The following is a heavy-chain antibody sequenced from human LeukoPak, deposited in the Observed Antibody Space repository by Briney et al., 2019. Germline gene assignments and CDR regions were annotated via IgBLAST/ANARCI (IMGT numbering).Heavy chain of an antibody. Sequence: GGSLRLSCAASGFTFSSYAMSWVRQAPGKGLEWVSSISGSGGSTHYTDSVKGRCTISRDTSKNMLALQMNSLRAEDTAIHYCAKEGGLWLVHPYFDSWGQGTLVTVSS. V-gene: IGHV3-23*01. J-gene: IGHJ4*02. CDR2: ISGSGGST. D-gene: IGHD6-19*01. CDR1: GFTFSSYA. CDR3: AKEGGLWLVHPYFDS.